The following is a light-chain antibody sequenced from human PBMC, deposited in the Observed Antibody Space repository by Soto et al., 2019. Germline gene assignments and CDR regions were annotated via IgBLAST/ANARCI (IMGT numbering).Light chain of an antibody. CDR3: SPYTTSTGLEYV. J-gene: IGLJ1*01. CDR2: EVS. V-gene: IGLV2-14*01. CDR1: SSDVGGYNS. Sequence: QSALTQPASVSGSPGQSITISCTGTSSDVGGYNSVSWYQHHPGKAPKLMIYEVSNRPSGVSDRFSGSKSGNTASLTISGLQAEDEADYYCSPYTTSTGLEYVFGTGTKVTVL.